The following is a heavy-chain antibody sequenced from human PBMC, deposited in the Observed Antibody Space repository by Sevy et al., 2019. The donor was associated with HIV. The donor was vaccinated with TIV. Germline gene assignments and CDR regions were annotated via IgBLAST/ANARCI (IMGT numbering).Heavy chain of an antibody. J-gene: IGHJ4*02. D-gene: IGHD1-7*01. V-gene: IGHV3-15*01. CDR3: AAGTGTSDFDY. CDR2: IKSKTDAATR. CDR1: GFTVSINY. Sequence: GGSLRLSCSASGFTVSINYMTWVRQAPGKGLEWVGRIKSKTDAATRDFAAPVRGRFSISRDDSANTVYLVMNNLKPEDTGVYYCAAGTGTSDFDYWGQGTLVTVSS.